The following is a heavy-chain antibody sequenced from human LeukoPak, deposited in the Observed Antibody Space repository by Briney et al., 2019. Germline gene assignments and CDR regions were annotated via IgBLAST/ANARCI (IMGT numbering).Heavy chain of an antibody. J-gene: IGHJ4*02. Sequence: GGPLRLSCAASGFTFDDYAMHWVRHAPGKGLEWVSGISWNSGSIGYADSVKGRFTISRDNAKNSLYLQMNSLRAEDTALYYCAKGQGVVVTQPFDYWGQGTLVTVSS. D-gene: IGHD3-22*01. CDR1: GFTFDDYA. CDR2: ISWNSGSI. V-gene: IGHV3-9*01. CDR3: AKGQGVVVTQPFDY.